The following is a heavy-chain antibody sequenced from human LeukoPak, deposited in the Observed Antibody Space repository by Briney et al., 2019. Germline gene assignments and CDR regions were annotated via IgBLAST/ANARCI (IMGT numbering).Heavy chain of an antibody. Sequence: SQTLSLTCAISGDSVSRNWIRQSPSRGLEWLGRTHYRSKWYNDYAVSVKSRITINPDTSKNQFSLQLNSVTPEDTAVYYCAREWGIAVAMGMDVWGQGTTVTVSS. J-gene: IGHJ6*02. D-gene: IGHD6-19*01. V-gene: IGHV6-1*01. CDR2: THYRSKWYN. CDR3: AREWGIAVAMGMDV. CDR1: GDSVS.